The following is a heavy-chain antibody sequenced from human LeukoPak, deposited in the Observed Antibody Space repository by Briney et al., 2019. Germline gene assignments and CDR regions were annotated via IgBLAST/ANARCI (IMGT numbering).Heavy chain of an antibody. CDR2: ISYDGSNK. V-gene: IGHV3-30*03. CDR3: AQLNNYYDSSGYSRALAFDI. D-gene: IGHD3-22*01. J-gene: IGHJ3*02. CDR1: GFTFSSYG. Sequence: GRSLRLSCAASGFTFSSYGMHWVRQAPGKGLEWVAVISYDGSNKYYADSVKGRFTISRDNSKNTLYLQMNSLRAEDTAVYYCAQLNNYYDSSGYSRALAFDIWGQGTMVTVSS.